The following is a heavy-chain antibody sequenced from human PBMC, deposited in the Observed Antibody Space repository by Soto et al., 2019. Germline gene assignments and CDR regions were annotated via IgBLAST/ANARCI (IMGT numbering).Heavy chain of an antibody. V-gene: IGHV1-69*01. Sequence: QVQLVQSGAEVKKPGSSVKVSCKASGGTFSGYPISWVRQAPGQGLEWLGDIVPIFGRATYAKKFQGRVTMTADASTSTANMELRRLRDEDTAECYWAVSGNYSLYVDLWGRGTRVTVSS. J-gene: IGHJ2*01. D-gene: IGHD1-26*01. CDR2: IVPIFGRA. CDR1: GGTFSGYP. CDR3: AVSGNYSLYVDL.